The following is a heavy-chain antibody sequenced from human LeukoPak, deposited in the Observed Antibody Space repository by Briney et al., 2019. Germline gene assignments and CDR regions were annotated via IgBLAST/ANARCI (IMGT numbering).Heavy chain of an antibody. J-gene: IGHJ4*02. CDR2: INHSGST. CDR1: GGSISGYY. D-gene: IGHD6-6*01. CDR3: ARELAARLDY. V-gene: IGHV4-34*01. Sequence: SETLSLTCTVSGGSISGYYWSWIRQPPGKGLEWIGEINHSGSTNYNPSLKSRVTISVDTSKNQFSLKLSSVTAADTAVYYCARELAARLDYWGQGTLVTVSS.